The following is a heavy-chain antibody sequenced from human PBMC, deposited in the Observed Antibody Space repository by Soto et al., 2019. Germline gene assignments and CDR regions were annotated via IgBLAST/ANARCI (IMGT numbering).Heavy chain of an antibody. J-gene: IGHJ6*02. CDR1: GGSISSGGYY. CDR2: IYYSGST. D-gene: IGHD3-10*01. Sequence: QVQLQESGPGLVKPSQTLSLTCTVSGGSISSGGYYWSWIRQHPGKGLEWIGYIYYSGSTYYNPSLKSRVTISVDTSKNQFSLKLSSVTAADTAVYYCASSTIMVRGVNPRLYYYYGMDDWGLGTTVTVSS. V-gene: IGHV4-31*03. CDR3: ASSTIMVRGVNPRLYYYYGMDD.